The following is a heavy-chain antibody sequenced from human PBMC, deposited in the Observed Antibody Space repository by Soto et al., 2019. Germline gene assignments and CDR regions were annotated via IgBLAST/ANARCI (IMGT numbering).Heavy chain of an antibody. CDR3: ARGRYGDY. Sequence: QGHLVQSGAEVKKPGAAVTVSCKGSAYTFTSYGITWVRQAPGQGLEWMGWSSAHNGNTDYAQKLQGRVTVTRDTSPSTAYMALRSLRSDDTAVYYCARGRYGDYWGQGALVTVSS. CDR2: SSAHNGNT. J-gene: IGHJ4*02. D-gene: IGHD1-1*01. V-gene: IGHV1-18*01. CDR1: AYTFTSYG.